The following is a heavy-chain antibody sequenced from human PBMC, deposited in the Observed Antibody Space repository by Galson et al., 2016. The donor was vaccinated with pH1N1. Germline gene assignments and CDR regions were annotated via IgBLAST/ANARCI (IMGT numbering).Heavy chain of an antibody. CDR2: ISWNSGSI. V-gene: IGHV3-9*01. J-gene: IGHJ3*01. D-gene: IGHD1-26*01. CDR1: GFTFDDYA. Sequence: SLRLSCVASGFTFDDYAMHWVRQAPGKGLEWVSGISWNSGSIGYADSVKGRFTISRDNAKNSLYLQMNSLRTEDTALYYCAKDHGGSYVVPDAFDFWGQGTMVTVAS. CDR3: AKDHGGSYVVPDAFDF.